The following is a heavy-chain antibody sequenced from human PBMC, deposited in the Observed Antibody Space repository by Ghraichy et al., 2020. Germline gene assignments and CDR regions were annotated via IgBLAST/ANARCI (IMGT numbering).Heavy chain of an antibody. Sequence: SETLYLTCTVSGGSISSPYCGWIRQPPGKGLEWIGFSHYSGSTNSNPSLKSRVTISIDTSQNQFSLKLTSVTAADTAVYYCAKGRLRSALDIWGQGTMVTVSS. CDR3: AKGRLRSALDI. CDR1: GGSISSPY. D-gene: IGHD2-15*01. J-gene: IGHJ3*02. CDR2: SHYSGST. V-gene: IGHV4-59*11.